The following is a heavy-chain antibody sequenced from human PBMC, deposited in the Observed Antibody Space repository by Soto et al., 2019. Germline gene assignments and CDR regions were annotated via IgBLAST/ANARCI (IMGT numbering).Heavy chain of an antibody. Sequence: QEQLVQSGAEVKKHGSSVKVSCKASGGIFSSYAISWVRQAPGQGLEWMGGIIHIFGTANYAKKFQGRVTITADESTNTAYMDLSILKSEDTAIYYCARGGSGYVWFNEYWGQGTLVTVSS. J-gene: IGHJ4*02. D-gene: IGHD3-22*01. CDR3: ARGGSGYVWFNEY. CDR1: GGIFSSYA. V-gene: IGHV1-69*01. CDR2: IIHIFGTA.